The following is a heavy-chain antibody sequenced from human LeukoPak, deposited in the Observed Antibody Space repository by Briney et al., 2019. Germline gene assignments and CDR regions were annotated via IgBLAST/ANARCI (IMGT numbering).Heavy chain of an antibody. D-gene: IGHD3-3*01. CDR3: ARSGYVRFLEWLLNWFDP. CDR2: ISSSGSTI. J-gene: IGHJ5*02. Sequence: GGSLRLSCAASGFTFSDYYMSWIRQAAGKGLEWVSYISSSGSTIYYADSVKGRFTISRDNAKNSLYLQMNSLRAEDTAVYYCARSGYVRFLEWLLNWFDPWGQGTLVTVSS. V-gene: IGHV3-11*01. CDR1: GFTFSDYY.